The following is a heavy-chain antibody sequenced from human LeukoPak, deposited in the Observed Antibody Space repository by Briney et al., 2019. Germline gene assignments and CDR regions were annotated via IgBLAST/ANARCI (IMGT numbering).Heavy chain of an antibody. D-gene: IGHD6-19*01. CDR2: INSASNRI. Sequence: PGGSLRLSCVVSGFTFSTYSMNWVRQAPGKGLEWVSSINSASNRIYYADSVKGRFTISRDNGKNSLYLQMNSLRAEDTAVYFCARDYLALAVADFAQPWGQGTLVTVSS. V-gene: IGHV3-21*01. J-gene: IGHJ1*01. CDR3: ARDYLALAVADFAQP. CDR1: GFTFSTYS.